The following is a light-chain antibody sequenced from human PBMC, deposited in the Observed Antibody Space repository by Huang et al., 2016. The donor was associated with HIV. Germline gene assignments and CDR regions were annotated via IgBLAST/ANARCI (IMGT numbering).Light chain of an antibody. CDR2: LGS. V-gene: IGKV2-28*01. CDR3: DGILQTPGT. CDR1: QSLLHSNGYNY. Sequence: DIVMTQSSLSLPVTSGEPASISCRSSQSLLHSNGYNYLDWYLQKPWQSPQLLIYLGSNRAYGVPARLSGSGSGTDLTLINSEVEAEDIRFYYSDGILQTPGTFGQGTKVEVK. J-gene: IGKJ1*01.